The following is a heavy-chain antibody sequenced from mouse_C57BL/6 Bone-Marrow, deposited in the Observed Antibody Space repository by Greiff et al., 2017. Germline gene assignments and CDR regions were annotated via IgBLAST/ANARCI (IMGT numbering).Heavy chain of an antibody. V-gene: IGHV1-69*01. CDR2: IDPSDSYT. J-gene: IGHJ3*01. Sequence: QVQLQQPGAELVMPGASVKLSCKASGYTFTSYWMHWVKQRPGQGLEWIGEIDPSDSYTNYNQQFKGKSTLTVDQSSSTAYMQLSSLTSEDSAVYYYARETTAVEAWFAYWGQGTLVTVSA. CDR3: ARETTAVEAWFAY. D-gene: IGHD1-1*01. CDR1: GYTFTSYW.